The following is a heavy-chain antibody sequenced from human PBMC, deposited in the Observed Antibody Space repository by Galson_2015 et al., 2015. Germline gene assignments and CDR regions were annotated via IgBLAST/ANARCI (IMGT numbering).Heavy chain of an antibody. Sequence: SLRLSCAASGITFSSYAMHWVRQAPGKGLEWVAVISYDGSNKFYADSVKGRFTISRDNSKNTLYLQMNSLRPEDTAVYYCARVGGDIAARTWGYFDYWGQGTLVTVSS. D-gene: IGHD6-6*01. CDR3: ARVGGDIAARTWGYFDY. V-gene: IGHV3-30-3*01. J-gene: IGHJ4*02. CDR2: ISYDGSNK. CDR1: GITFSSYA.